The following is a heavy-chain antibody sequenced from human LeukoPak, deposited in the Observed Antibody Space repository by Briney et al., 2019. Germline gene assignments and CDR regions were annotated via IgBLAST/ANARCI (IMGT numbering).Heavy chain of an antibody. D-gene: IGHD5-24*01. CDR2: IYYSGST. J-gene: IGHJ4*02. Sequence: SETLSLTCTVSGDSISSGGYYWSWVRQHPGEGLEWIGYIYYSGSTYYNPSLKSRVTISADTSKKQFSLKLSSVTAADTAVYYCARGRTQLPFDYWGQGTLVTVSS. CDR1: GDSISSGGYY. CDR3: ARGRTQLPFDY. V-gene: IGHV4-31*03.